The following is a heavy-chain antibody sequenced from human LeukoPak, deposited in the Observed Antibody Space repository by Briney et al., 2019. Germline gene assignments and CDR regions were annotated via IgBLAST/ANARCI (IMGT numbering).Heavy chain of an antibody. V-gene: IGHV3-23*01. CDR3: VKPRKGLVLGVFDM. CDR1: GFILSTCD. D-gene: IGHD2-8*01. CDR2: TSDSCRST. J-gene: IGHJ3*02. Sequence: GGSLRLSCAASGFILSTCDMACVRQAPGKGLQWVSNTSDSCRSTFFADSVKGRFSISRDNYKNTVYLQMNSLRVDDTALYYCVKPRKGLVLGVFDMWGQGTMVTVAS.